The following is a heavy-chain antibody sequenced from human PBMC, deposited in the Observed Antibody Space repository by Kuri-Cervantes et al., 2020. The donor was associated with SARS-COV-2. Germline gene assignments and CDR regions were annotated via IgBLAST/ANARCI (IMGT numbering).Heavy chain of an antibody. CDR1: GGSISSSSYY. CDR3: ARLKYNWNYALDY. D-gene: IGHD1-7*01. V-gene: IGHV4-39*07. Sequence: ESLKISCTVSGGSISSSSYYWGWIRQPPGKGLEWIGSIYYSGSTYYNPSLKSRVTISVDTSKNQFSLKLSSVTAADTAVYYCARLKYNWNYALDYWGQGTLVTVSS. J-gene: IGHJ4*02. CDR2: IYYSGST.